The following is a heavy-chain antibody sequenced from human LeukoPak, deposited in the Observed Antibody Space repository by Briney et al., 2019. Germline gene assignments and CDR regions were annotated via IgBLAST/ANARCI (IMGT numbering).Heavy chain of an antibody. CDR3: ARPAVRGAGGYYYGMDV. D-gene: IGHD3-10*01. CDR1: GYSFTSYW. CDR2: IYPGDSDT. Sequence: LGESLKISCKGSGYSFTSYWIGWVRQMPGKGLEWMGIIYPGDSDTRYSPSSQGQVTISADKSISTAYLQWSSLKASDTAMYYCARPAVRGAGGYYYGMDVWGQGTTVTVYS. V-gene: IGHV5-51*01. J-gene: IGHJ6*02.